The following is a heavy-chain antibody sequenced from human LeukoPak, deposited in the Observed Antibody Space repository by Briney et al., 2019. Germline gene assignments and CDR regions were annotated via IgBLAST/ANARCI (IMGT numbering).Heavy chain of an antibody. CDR3: AREGYCSSTSCPRGGYYYYYMDV. J-gene: IGHJ6*03. CDR2: ISYDGSNK. Sequence: GGSLRLSCAASGFTFSSYAMHWVRQAPGKGLEWVAVISYDGSNKYYADSVKGRFTISRDNSKNTLYLQMNSLRAEDTAVYYCAREGYCSSTSCPRGGYYYYYMDVWGKGTTVTVSS. V-gene: IGHV3-30*04. CDR1: GFTFSSYA. D-gene: IGHD2-2*01.